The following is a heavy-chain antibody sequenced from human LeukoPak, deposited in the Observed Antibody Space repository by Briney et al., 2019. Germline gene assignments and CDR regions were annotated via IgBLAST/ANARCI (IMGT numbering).Heavy chain of an antibody. CDR3: ARDTSPSSRDSYFDALAM. CDR1: GFTFRNDW. D-gene: IGHD4-11*01. Sequence: PGGSLRLSCATSGFTFRNDWVTWVRQAQGKGLEWVANINQDGSKKNYVDSVKGRFTISRDNTENSLFLQMNSLRVEDTAIYYCARDTSPSSRDSYFDALAMWGQGTWVTVSS. CDR2: INQDGSKK. J-gene: IGHJ3*02. V-gene: IGHV3-7*01.